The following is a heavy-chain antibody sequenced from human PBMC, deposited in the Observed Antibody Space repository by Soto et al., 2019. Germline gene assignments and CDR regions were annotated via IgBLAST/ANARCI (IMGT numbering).Heavy chain of an antibody. V-gene: IGHV3-48*03. CDR1: GFTFSSYE. Sequence: GGSLRLSCAASGFTFSSYEMNWVRQAPGKGLEWVSYLSDSGFTIHYAESVKGRFTISRDNAKNSLYLQMNGLRAENTAVYYCARALYDNSGHYHGAFDHWGRGTLVTVSS. J-gene: IGHJ4*02. CDR3: ARALYDNSGHYHGAFDH. D-gene: IGHD3-22*01. CDR2: LSDSGFTI.